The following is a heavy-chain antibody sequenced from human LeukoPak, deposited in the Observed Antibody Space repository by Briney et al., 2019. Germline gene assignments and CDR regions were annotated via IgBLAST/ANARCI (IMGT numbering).Heavy chain of an antibody. J-gene: IGHJ4*02. Sequence: PGGSLRLSCAASGFIFSDYTMNWFRQAPGKGMEWVSSISPDSSYIFYADSVKGRFTISRDNAKNSLYLQMNSLRVEDTATYYCANNLYCASASCLWGQGTLVSVSS. CDR3: ANNLYCASASCL. CDR1: GFIFSDYT. CDR2: ISPDSSYI. D-gene: IGHD2-2*01. V-gene: IGHV3-21*01.